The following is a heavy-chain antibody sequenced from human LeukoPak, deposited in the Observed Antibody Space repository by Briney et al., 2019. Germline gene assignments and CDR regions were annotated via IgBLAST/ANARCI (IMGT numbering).Heavy chain of an antibody. V-gene: IGHV3-7*01. CDR3: ARTYYYGSGSYIDY. CDR1: GFTFSSYW. CDR2: IKQDGSEK. D-gene: IGHD3-10*01. J-gene: IGHJ4*02. Sequence: GGSLRLSCAASGFTFSSYWMSWVRQAPGKGLEWVANIKQDGSEKYYVDSVKGRFKIPRDNAKNSLYLQMNSLRAEDTAVYYCARTYYYGSGSYIDYWGQGTLVTVSS.